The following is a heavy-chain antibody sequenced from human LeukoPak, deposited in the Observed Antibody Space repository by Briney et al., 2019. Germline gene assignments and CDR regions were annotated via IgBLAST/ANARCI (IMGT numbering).Heavy chain of an antibody. Sequence: PGGSLRLSCAASGFTFSSYALSWVRQAPVPGLAWVSAISGSGGGTYYADSVKGRFTISRDNSKNTLYLQMNSLRAEDTAVYYCRAVVVAAAVVYYFDYWGQGTLVTVSS. D-gene: IGHD2-15*01. V-gene: IGHV3-23*01. CDR2: ISGSGGGT. J-gene: IGHJ4*02. CDR1: GFTFSSYA. CDR3: RAVVVAAAVVYYFDY.